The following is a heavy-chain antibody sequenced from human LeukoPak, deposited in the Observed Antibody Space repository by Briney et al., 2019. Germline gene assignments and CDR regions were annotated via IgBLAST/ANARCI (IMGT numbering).Heavy chain of an antibody. CDR3: PRSKSWSPPDAFDI. V-gene: IGHV3-74*03. J-gene: IGHJ3*02. D-gene: IGHD6-13*01. Sequence: PGGSLRLSCAASGFTFSSHWMHWVRQAPGKGLVWVSRINGDGSNTTYADSVKGRFTISRDNAKNTLYLQMNSLRAEDTAVYHCPRSKSWSPPDAFDIWGKGKMVTV. CDR1: GFTFSSHW. CDR2: INGDGSNT.